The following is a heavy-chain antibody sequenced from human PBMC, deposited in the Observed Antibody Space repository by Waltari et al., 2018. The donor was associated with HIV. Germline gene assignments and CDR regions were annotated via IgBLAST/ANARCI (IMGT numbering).Heavy chain of an antibody. D-gene: IGHD6-13*01. CDR2: IDTSGGR. CDR3: AREGYGSSWQVGY. Sequence: QVQLQESGPGLVKPSQTLSLTCTVSGGSISSGSYYWSWIRQPAGQGTEWIGRIDTSGGRDESPPLRCRGTISVDTTKYQFSLELGSVTAADTAVYYCAREGYGSSWQVGYWGQGTLVTVSS. CDR1: GGSISSGSYY. V-gene: IGHV4-61*02. J-gene: IGHJ4*02.